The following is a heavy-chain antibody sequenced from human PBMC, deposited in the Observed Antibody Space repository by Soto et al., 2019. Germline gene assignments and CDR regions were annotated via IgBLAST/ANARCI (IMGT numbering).Heavy chain of an antibody. CDR1: GFTFSSYA. CDR3: ARDNVDTAMGDY. V-gene: IGHV3-30-3*01. D-gene: IGHD5-18*01. J-gene: IGHJ4*02. Sequence: VQLVESGGGVVQPGRSLRLSCAASGFTFSSYAMHWVRQAPGKGLEWVAVISYDGSNKYYADSVKGRFTISRDNSKNTLYLQMNSLRAEDTAVYYCARDNVDTAMGDYWGQGTLVTVSS. CDR2: ISYDGSNK.